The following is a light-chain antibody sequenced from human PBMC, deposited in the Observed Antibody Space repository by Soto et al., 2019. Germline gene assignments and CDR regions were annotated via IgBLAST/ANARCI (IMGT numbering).Light chain of an antibody. J-gene: IGKJ3*01. CDR2: LAS. CDR3: QLFSGAPQGFA. V-gene: IGKV4-1*01. Sequence: DIVMTQSPDSLAVSLGERATINCKSRQSVLPASHNRYQLSWYEQKAGQPPKLLIYLASTRESGVPDRFSGSGSGTDFTRTITNLQAEDVALYYCQLFSGAPQGFAFGPGTKVDSK. CDR1: QSVLPASHNRYQ.